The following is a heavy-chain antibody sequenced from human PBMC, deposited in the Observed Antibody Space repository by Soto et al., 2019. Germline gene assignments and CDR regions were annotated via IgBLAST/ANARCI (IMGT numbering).Heavy chain of an antibody. V-gene: IGHV3-33*06. J-gene: IGHJ4*02. CDR3: AKDYNGSAISPGKDGQFDY. Sequence: GSLRLSCAASGFTFSNYGMHWVRQAPGKGLQWVAVIWYDGSNKDYADSVKGRFTISRQNSKNTLYLQMNTLRVEDTAVYYCAKDYNGSAISPGKDGQFDYWGQGTLVTVSS. D-gene: IGHD5-12*01. CDR2: IWYDGSNK. CDR1: GFTFSNYG.